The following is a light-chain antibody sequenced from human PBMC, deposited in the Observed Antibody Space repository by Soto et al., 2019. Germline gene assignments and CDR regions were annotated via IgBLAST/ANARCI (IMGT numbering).Light chain of an antibody. V-gene: IGKV1-5*03. CDR3: QHYNSYSEA. CDR1: QTISSW. J-gene: IGKJ1*01. Sequence: DIQMTQSPSTLSATAGDRVTITCRASQTISSWLAWYQQKPGKAPKLLIYKASTLKSGVPSRFSGSGSGTECTLTISSLQPDDFATYYCQHYNSYSEAFGQGTKVDIK. CDR2: KAS.